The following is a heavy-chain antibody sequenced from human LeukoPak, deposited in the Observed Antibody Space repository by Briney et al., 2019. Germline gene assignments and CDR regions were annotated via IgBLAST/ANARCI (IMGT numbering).Heavy chain of an antibody. D-gene: IGHD3-22*01. CDR3: ARPDYYDSSGYYSGAYYFDY. CDR1: GGSISSSSYY. J-gene: IGHJ4*02. Sequence: TSETLSFTCTVSGGSISSSSYYWGWIRQPPGKGLEWIGSIYYSGSTYYNPSLKSRVTISVDTSKNQFSLKLSSVTAADTAVYYCARPDYYDSSGYYSGAYYFDYWGQGTLVTVSS. V-gene: IGHV4-39*07. CDR2: IYYSGST.